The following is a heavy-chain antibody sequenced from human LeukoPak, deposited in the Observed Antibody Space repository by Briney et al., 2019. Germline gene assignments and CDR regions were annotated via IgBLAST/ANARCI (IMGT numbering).Heavy chain of an antibody. CDR3: ARQMGHDLTEFDS. CDR1: GYSISSGFY. J-gene: IGHJ4*02. V-gene: IGHV4-38-2*02. D-gene: IGHD1-1*01. CDR2: IHHSGST. Sequence: SETLSLTCTVSGYSISSGFYWGWIRQPPGKGLEWIGSIHHSGSTHYNSSLKSRVTISVDTSKNQLSLKLTSVTAADTAFYYCARQMGHDLTEFDSWGQGTLVTVSS.